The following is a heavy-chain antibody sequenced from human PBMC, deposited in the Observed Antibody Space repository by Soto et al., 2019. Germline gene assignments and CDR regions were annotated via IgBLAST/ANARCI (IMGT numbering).Heavy chain of an antibody. J-gene: IGHJ6*03. Sequence: ASVKVSCKASGYTFTSYDINWVRQATGQGLEWMGWMNPNSGNTGYAQKFQGRVTMTRNTSISTAYMELSSLRSEDTAVYYCARGRTGTIPSYYYYYYMDVWGKGTTVTVSS. D-gene: IGHD1-7*01. CDR3: ARGRTGTIPSYYYYYYMDV. CDR2: MNPNSGNT. V-gene: IGHV1-8*01. CDR1: GYTFTSYD.